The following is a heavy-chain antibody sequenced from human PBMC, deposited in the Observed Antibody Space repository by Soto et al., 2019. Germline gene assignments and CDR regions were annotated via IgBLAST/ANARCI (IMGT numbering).Heavy chain of an antibody. CDR2: ISANNGNA. V-gene: IGHV1-18*01. CDR1: GYTFTNYG. CDR3: ARDGYFDH. Sequence: QVQLVQSGAEVKKPGDSVRVSCKASGYTFTNYGIGWVRQAPGQGLEWMGWISANNGNAKYEQKLQGRVTMTTDASTSTAYMELRSLRSDDAAVYYCARDGYFDHWGQGTLVTVSS. J-gene: IGHJ4*02.